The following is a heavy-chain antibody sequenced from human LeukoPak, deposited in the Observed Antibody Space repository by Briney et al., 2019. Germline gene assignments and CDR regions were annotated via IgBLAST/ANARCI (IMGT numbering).Heavy chain of an antibody. J-gene: IGHJ5*02. D-gene: IGHD6-19*01. V-gene: IGHV4-39*07. Sequence: SSETLSLTCTVSGGSISGGSYYWGWIRQSPGKGLEWIGSIDSTGSSYWNTSLKSRVTMSVDTSKNEFSLRLSSVTAADTAVYYCARDSSGWYPYNWFDPWGQGTLVTVSS. CDR3: ARDSSGWYPYNWFDP. CDR1: GGSISGGSYY. CDR2: IDSTGSS.